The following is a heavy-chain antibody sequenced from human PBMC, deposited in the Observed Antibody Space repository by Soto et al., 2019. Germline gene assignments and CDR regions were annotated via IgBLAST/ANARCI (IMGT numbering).Heavy chain of an antibody. Sequence: QVQLQQWDAGLLKPSETLSLTCAVYGGSFSGYYWSWIRQPPGKGLEWIGEINHSGSTNYNPSLKSRVTISVDTSKNQFSLKLSSVTAADTAVYYCARGRTRGMDVWGQGTTVTVSS. V-gene: IGHV4-34*01. CDR3: ARGRTRGMDV. D-gene: IGHD2-8*01. CDR1: GGSFSGYY. CDR2: INHSGST. J-gene: IGHJ6*02.